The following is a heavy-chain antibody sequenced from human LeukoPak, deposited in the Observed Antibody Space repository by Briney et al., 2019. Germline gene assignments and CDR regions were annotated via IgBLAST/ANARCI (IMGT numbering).Heavy chain of an antibody. CDR2: IYYSGST. J-gene: IGHJ3*02. V-gene: IGHV4-59*01. CDR3: ARAELGRLLKNAFDI. D-gene: IGHD7-27*01. Sequence: SETLSLTCTVSGGSISSYYWSWIRKPPGKGLEWIGYIYYSGSTNYNPSLKSRVTISVDTSKNQFSLKLSSVTAADTAVYYCARAELGRLLKNAFDIWGQGTMVTVSS. CDR1: GGSISSYY.